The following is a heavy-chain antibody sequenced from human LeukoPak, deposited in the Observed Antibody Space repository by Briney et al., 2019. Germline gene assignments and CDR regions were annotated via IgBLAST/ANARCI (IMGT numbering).Heavy chain of an antibody. J-gene: IGHJ4*02. CDR3: AKDQGITMTSYFDY. Sequence: GRSLRLSCAASGFTFSSYGMHWVRQAPGKGLEWVAVISYDGSNKYYADSVKGRFTISRDNSKNTLYLQMNSLRAEDTAVYYCAKDQGITMTSYFDYWGQGTLVTVSS. D-gene: IGHD3-22*01. V-gene: IGHV3-30*18. CDR2: ISYDGSNK. CDR1: GFTFSSYG.